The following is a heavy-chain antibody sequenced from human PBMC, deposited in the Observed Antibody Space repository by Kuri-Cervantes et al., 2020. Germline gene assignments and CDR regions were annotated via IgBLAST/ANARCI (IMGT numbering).Heavy chain of an antibody. D-gene: IGHD3-9*01. CDR1: GFTFSSYW. CDR2: IKQDGSEK. CDR3: ARVNVNFDWLFNYYFDY. Sequence: GESLKISCAASGFTFSSYWMSWVRQAPGKGLEWVANIKQDGSEKYYVDSVKGRFTISRDNAKNSLYLQMNSLRAEDTAVYYCARVNVNFDWLFNYYFDYWGQGTLVTVSS. V-gene: IGHV3-7*01. J-gene: IGHJ4*02.